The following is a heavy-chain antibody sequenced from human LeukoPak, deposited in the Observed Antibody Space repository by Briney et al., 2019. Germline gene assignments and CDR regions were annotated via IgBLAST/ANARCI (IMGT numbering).Heavy chain of an antibody. J-gene: IGHJ4*02. V-gene: IGHV1-2*02. CDR1: GYTFTGCF. D-gene: IGHD5-18*01. CDR2: IDPNSDNI. Sequence: ASVKVSCKASGYTFTGCFIHYVRQAPGQGLEWMGWIDPNSDNIRYAETFKDRVTMTRDTSTNTAYMELSWLRSDDTAVYYCARSAYNYGYVYFDHWGQGTLVIVSS. CDR3: ARSAYNYGYVYFDH.